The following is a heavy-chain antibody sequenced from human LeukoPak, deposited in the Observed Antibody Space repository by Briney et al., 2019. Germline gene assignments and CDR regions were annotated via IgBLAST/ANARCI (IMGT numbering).Heavy chain of an antibody. Sequence: SETLSLTCTVSGGSIINYYWSWIRQSAGTGLEWVVRIYITGSTNYNPSLQSRLSMSVDTSKNQFSLRLTSVSAADTAVYYCASLKYYDSTGYSPGYYMDVWGKGITVTVSS. J-gene: IGHJ6*03. CDR1: GGSIINYY. V-gene: IGHV4-4*07. CDR2: IYITGST. CDR3: ASLKYYDSTGYSPGYYMDV. D-gene: IGHD3-22*01.